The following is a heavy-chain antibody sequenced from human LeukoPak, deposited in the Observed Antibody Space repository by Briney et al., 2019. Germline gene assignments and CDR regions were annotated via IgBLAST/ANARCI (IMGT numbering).Heavy chain of an antibody. CDR1: GFTFSSYG. J-gene: IGHJ6*02. Sequence: TGGSLRLSCAASGFTFSSYGMHWVRQAPGKGLEWVASISYDGSNNYYADSVKGRFTISRDNSRNTLYLQMNSLNTEDTAVYYCAKAAPDSGDYGMDVWGQGTTVTVSS. V-gene: IGHV3-30*18. CDR2: ISYDGSNN. CDR3: AKAAPDSGDYGMDV. D-gene: IGHD4-17*01.